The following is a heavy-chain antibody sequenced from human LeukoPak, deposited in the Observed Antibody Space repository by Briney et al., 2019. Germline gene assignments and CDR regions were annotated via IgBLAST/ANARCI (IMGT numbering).Heavy chain of an antibody. J-gene: IGHJ6*02. CDR1: GGSVSSGSFD. CDR2: IHYSGST. CDR3: ARSGHTSSWYHSAYYYYGMDV. V-gene: IGHV4-61*01. Sequence: SETLSLTCTVSGGSVSSGSFDWNWIRQPPGKGLEWIGYIHYSGSTSYNPSLKSRVTISVDTSKNQFSLKLSSVTAADTDVYYCARSGHTSSWYHSAYYYYGMDVWGQGTTVTVSS. D-gene: IGHD6-13*01.